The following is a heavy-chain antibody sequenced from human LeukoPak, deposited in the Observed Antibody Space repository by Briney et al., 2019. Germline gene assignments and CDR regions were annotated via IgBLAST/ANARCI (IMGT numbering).Heavy chain of an antibody. J-gene: IGHJ4*02. CDR3: AEDKIGGYYFIDY. V-gene: IGHV3-30*18. D-gene: IGHD3-22*01. Sequence: GGSLRLSCVASGFTFSSYGMHWVRQAPGKGLEWVAVISYDGSNKYYADSVKGRFTISRDNSKNTLYLQMNSLRAEDTAVYYCAEDKIGGYYFIDYWGQGTLVTVSS. CDR1: GFTFSSYG. CDR2: ISYDGSNK.